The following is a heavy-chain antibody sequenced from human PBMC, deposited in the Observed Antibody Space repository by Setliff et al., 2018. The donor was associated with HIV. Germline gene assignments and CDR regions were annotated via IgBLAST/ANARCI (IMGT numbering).Heavy chain of an antibody. Sequence: SETLSLTCAVYGGSFSGYYWTWIRQPPGRGLEWIGEIIHSGGTNYNRSLKSRVTISVDTSKNQFSLNLSSVTAADTAVYYCASYRKAERWLQLGGNFDYWGPGILVTVSS. V-gene: IGHV4-34*12. CDR3: ASYRKAERWLQLGGNFDY. CDR2: IIHSGGT. D-gene: IGHD5-12*01. CDR1: GGSFSGYY. J-gene: IGHJ4*02.